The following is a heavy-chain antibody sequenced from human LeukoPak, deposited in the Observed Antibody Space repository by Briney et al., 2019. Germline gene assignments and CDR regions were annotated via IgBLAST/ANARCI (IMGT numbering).Heavy chain of an antibody. V-gene: IGHV3-30*04. D-gene: IGHD2-15*01. CDR3: ARDSLDIVVVVASRGGFDY. Sequence: GRSLRLSCAASGFTFSSYAMHWVRQAPGKGLEWVAVISYDGSNKYYADSVKGRFTISRGNSKNTLYLQMNSLRAEDTAVYYCARDSLDIVVVVASRGGFDYWGQGTLVTVSS. CDR2: ISYDGSNK. J-gene: IGHJ4*02. CDR1: GFTFSSYA.